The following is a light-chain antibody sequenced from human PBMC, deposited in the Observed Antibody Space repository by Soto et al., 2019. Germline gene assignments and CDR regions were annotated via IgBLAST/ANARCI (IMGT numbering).Light chain of an antibody. Sequence: DIQMTQSPSTLSASVGDRVTITCRASQSISSWLAWYQQKQGKAPKLLIYDASSLESGVPSRFSGSGSGTEFTLTISSLQPDDFADYYCQQYNSYPLTFGRGTKVEIK. CDR1: QSISSW. J-gene: IGKJ4*01. CDR2: DAS. V-gene: IGKV1-5*01. CDR3: QQYNSYPLT.